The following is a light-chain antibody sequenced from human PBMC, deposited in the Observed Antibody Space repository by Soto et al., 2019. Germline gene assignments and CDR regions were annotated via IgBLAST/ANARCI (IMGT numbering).Light chain of an antibody. Sequence: EKVMTQSPATLSVSPGERATLSCRASQNVKSRLAWYQQKPGQAPRLLIYDAFTRATGIPTRFSGSASGTEFNLTISSLQSEDFAVYYCQQYDELPLTLGGGTKVEIK. CDR1: QNVKSR. CDR3: QQYDELPLT. CDR2: DAF. J-gene: IGKJ4*02. V-gene: IGKV3-15*01.